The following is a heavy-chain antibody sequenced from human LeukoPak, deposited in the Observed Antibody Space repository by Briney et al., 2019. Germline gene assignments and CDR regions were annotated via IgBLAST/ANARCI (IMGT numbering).Heavy chain of an antibody. Sequence: ASVKVSCKASGDTFTSYGISWVRQAPGQGLEWMGWISPYNGKTKYAQKLQGRVTMTTDTSTSTAYMEVRSLGSDDTAVYYCARVPHYDTLTGYYTRFDPWGQGTLVTVSS. D-gene: IGHD3-9*01. CDR1: GDTFTSYG. J-gene: IGHJ5*02. CDR2: ISPYNGKT. CDR3: ARVPHYDTLTGYYTRFDP. V-gene: IGHV1-18*01.